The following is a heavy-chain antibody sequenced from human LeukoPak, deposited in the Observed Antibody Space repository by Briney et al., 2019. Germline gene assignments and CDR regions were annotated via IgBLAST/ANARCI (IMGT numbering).Heavy chain of an antibody. CDR2: IYYSGST. J-gene: IGHJ6*02. V-gene: IGHV4-31*03. CDR1: GGSISSGGYY. Sequence: SQTLSLTCTVSGGSISSGGYYWSWIRQHPGKGLEWIGYIYYSGSTYYNPSLKSRVTISVDTSKNQFSLKPSSVTAADTAVYYCARVRAAPTVRYYYGMDVWGQGTTVTVSS. CDR3: ARVRAAPTVRYYYGMDV. D-gene: IGHD3-22*01.